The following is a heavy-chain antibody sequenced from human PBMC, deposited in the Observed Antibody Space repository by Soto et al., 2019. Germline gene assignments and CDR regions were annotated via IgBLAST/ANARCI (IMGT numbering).Heavy chain of an antibody. D-gene: IGHD1-26*01. CDR1: GFTFSSYG. CDR2: ISYDGSNK. CDR3: AKVVVGAPIALGMDV. V-gene: IGHV3-30*18. Sequence: PGGSLRLSCAASGFTFSSYGVHWVRQAPGKGLEWVAVISYDGSNKYYADSVKGRFTISRDNSKNTLYLQMNSLRAEDTAVYYCAKVVVGAPIALGMDVWGQGTTVTVSS. J-gene: IGHJ6*02.